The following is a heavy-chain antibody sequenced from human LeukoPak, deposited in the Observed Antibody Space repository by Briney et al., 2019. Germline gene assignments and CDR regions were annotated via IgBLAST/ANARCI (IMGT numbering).Heavy chain of an antibody. CDR3: VRDVIDENESASRIYLDY. V-gene: IGHV3-7*01. J-gene: IGHJ4*02. Sequence: GGSLRLSCAASGFTFSRYWLTWVRQAPGKGLEWVANIQQDGREKHYVDSVKGRFTISRDNAKNSLYLQMNRLRAEDTAMYYCVRDVIDENESASRIYLDYWGQGTLVTVSS. CDR2: IQQDGREK. D-gene: IGHD3-16*02. CDR1: GFTFSRYW.